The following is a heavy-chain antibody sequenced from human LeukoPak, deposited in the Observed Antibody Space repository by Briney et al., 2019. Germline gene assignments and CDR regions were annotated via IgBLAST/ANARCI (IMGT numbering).Heavy chain of an antibody. D-gene: IGHD2/OR15-2a*01. V-gene: IGHV4-59*01. CDR3: ARAANILGRVDY. CDR1: GGSISSYY. CDR2: IYHSGTT. J-gene: IGHJ4*02. Sequence: SETLSLTCAVSGGSISSYYWSWIRQPPGKGLEWIGYIYHSGTTNYNPSLKSRVTISVDTSKNHFSLKLTSVTAADTAVYYCARAANILGRVDYWGQGTLVTASS.